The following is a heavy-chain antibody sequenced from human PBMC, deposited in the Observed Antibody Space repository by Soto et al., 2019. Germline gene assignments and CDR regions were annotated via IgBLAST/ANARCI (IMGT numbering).Heavy chain of an antibody. V-gene: IGHV5-51*01. CDR2: IYPGDSDT. CDR3: ARLVPPVNYYCMDV. Sequence: GESLKISCRGSGYSFTTYWIGWVRQMPGKGLEWMGIIYPGDSDTRYSPSFQGQVTISADKSIGTAYLQWSSLKASDTAMYYCARLVPPVNYYCMDVWGKGTTVTVSS. J-gene: IGHJ6*03. CDR1: GYSFTTYW. D-gene: IGHD3-16*02.